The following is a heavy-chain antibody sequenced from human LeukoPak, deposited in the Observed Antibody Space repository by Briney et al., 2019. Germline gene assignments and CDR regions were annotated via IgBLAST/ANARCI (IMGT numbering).Heavy chain of an antibody. D-gene: IGHD2-2*02. J-gene: IGHJ6*03. CDR2: TRNKANSYTT. CDR1: GFTFSDHY. Sequence: PGGSLRLSCAASGFTFSDHYMDWVRQAPGKGLEWVGRTRNKANSYTTEYAASVKGRFTISRDDSKNSLYLQMNSLKTEDTAVYYCARANRDIVVVPAAIVYSNYYYYMDVWGKGTTVTVSS. V-gene: IGHV3-72*01. CDR3: ARANRDIVVVPAAIVYSNYYYYMDV.